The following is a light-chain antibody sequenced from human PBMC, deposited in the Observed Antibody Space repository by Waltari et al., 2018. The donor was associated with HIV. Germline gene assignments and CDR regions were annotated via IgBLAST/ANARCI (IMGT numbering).Light chain of an antibody. J-gene: IGLJ3*02. CDR1: KLGSES. V-gene: IGLV3-21*01. CDR3: QLFQCCNNWV. Sequence: SYVLTQPPSVSVAPGQTARITCEGNKLGSESVHWYQQRPGQAPVVVIYHDRDRPSGIPERFSGSNSGNTATLTITRVEAGDEADYYCQLFQCCNNWVFGGGTKLTVL. CDR2: HDR.